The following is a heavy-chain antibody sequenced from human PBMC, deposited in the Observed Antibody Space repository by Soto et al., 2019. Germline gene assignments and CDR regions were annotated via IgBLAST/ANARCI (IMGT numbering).Heavy chain of an antibody. J-gene: IGHJ4*02. V-gene: IGHV2-5*02. CDR2: IYWDDDK. Sequence: QMTLKESGPTLVKPTQTLTLTCTFSGFSLSTSGVGVGWIRQPPGKALEWLALIYWDDDKRYSPSLKSRLTITKDTSKNPVVLTMTNIDPVDTATYYCAHRPSYCSGDSCYSGFDYWGQGTLVTVSS. D-gene: IGHD2-15*01. CDR1: GFSLSTSGVG. CDR3: AHRPSYCSGDSCYSGFDY.